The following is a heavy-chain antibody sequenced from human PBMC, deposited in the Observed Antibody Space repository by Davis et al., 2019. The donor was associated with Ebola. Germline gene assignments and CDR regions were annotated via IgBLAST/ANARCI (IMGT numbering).Heavy chain of an antibody. CDR2: MNPNSGHT. D-gene: IGHD3-3*01. J-gene: IGHJ1*01. Sequence: ASVKVSCKASGYTFTSYDINWVRQATGQGLEWMGWMNPNSGHTGYAQKFQGRVTMTRNTSISTAYMELSSLRSEDTAVYYCARGQRIFGVVMKYFQHWGQGTLVTVSS. V-gene: IGHV1-8*01. CDR1: GYTFTSYD. CDR3: ARGQRIFGVVMKYFQH.